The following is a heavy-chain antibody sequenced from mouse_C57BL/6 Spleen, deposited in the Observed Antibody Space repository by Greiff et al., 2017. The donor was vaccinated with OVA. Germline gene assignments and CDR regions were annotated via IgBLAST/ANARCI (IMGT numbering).Heavy chain of an antibody. J-gene: IGHJ4*01. CDR3: TRGTAQAPTDY. CDR1: GFTFSDAW. V-gene: IGHV6-6*01. Sequence: EVQLQESGGGLVQPGGSMKLSCAASGFTFSDAWMDWVRQSPEKGLEWVAEIRNKANNHATYYAESVKGRFTISRDDSKSSVYLQMNSLRAEDTGIYYCTRGTAQAPTDYWGQGTSVTVSS. D-gene: IGHD3-2*02. CDR2: IRNKANNHAT.